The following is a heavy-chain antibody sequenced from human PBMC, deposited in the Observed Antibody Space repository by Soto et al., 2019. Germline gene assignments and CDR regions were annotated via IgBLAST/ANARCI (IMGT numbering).Heavy chain of an antibody. CDR2: ISYDGSNK. Sequence: GGSLRLSCAASGFTFSSYGMHWVRQAPGKGLEWVAVISYDGSNKYYADSVKGRFTISRDNSKNTLYLQMNSLRAEDTAVYYCAKDQDDYVWGSYPDYWGQGTLVTVSS. CDR3: AKDQDDYVWGSYPDY. CDR1: GFTFSSYG. J-gene: IGHJ4*02. D-gene: IGHD3-16*01. V-gene: IGHV3-30*18.